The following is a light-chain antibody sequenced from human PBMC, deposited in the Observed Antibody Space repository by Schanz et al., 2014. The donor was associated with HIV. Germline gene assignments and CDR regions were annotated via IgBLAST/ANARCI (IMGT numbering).Light chain of an antibody. CDR3: QQYNEWPPRGT. CDR1: QSVSSSY. CDR2: GAS. J-gene: IGKJ3*01. Sequence: EIVLTQSPGTLSLSPGERATLSCRASQSVSSSYLAWYQQKPGQAPRLLIYGASSRATGIPDRFSGRGSGTDFTLTISRLEPEDFAVYYCQQYNEWPPRGTFGPGTRVDIK. V-gene: IGKV3-20*01.